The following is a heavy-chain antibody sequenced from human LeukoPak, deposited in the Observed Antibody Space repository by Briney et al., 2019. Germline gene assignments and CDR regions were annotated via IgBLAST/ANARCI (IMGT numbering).Heavy chain of an antibody. J-gene: IGHJ4*02. V-gene: IGHV4-31*03. CDR3: ARLQGSGYSSSWYRTTGFDY. CDR1: GGSISSCGYY. Sequence: PSQTLSLTCTVSGGSISSCGYYWSWIRQHPGKGLEWIGYIYYTGSTYYNPSLKSRVTISVDTSKNQFSLKLSSVTAADTAVYYCARLQGSGYSSSWYRTTGFDYWGQGTLVTVSS. CDR2: IYYTGST. D-gene: IGHD6-13*01.